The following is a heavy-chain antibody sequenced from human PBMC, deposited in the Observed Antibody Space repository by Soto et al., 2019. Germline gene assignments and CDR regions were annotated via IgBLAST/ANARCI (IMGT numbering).Heavy chain of an antibody. CDR3: AGSGRSFPLGFEY. CDR1: GGTFSTYG. CDR2: IIPIYGTA. Sequence: QVQLVQSGAEVKKPGSSVKVSCMASGGTFSTYGIGWVRQAPGQGLEWMGGIIPIYGTANYAQKFQGRVTITADESTSTAYMELSSLRSEDTAVYYCAGSGRSFPLGFEYWGQGTLVTVSS. J-gene: IGHJ4*02. D-gene: IGHD1-26*01. V-gene: IGHV1-69*12.